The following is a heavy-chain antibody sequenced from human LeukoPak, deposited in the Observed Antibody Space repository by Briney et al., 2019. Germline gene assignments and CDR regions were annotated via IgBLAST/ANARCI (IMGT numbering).Heavy chain of an antibody. CDR3: ARDRHAYSGTDY. CDR2: ISNSGST. J-gene: IGHJ4*02. V-gene: IGHV4-61*01. Sequence: SETLSLTCTVSGASFSSGTYFWSWIRQPPGKGLEWIGYISNSGSTNYNPSLKSRVTISADTSKNQFSLKLSSVTAADTAVYYCARDRHAYSGTDYWGQGTLVTVSS. CDR1: GASFSSGTYF. D-gene: IGHD1-26*01.